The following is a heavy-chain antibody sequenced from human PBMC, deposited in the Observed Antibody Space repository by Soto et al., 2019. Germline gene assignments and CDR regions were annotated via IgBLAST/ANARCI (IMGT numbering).Heavy chain of an antibody. J-gene: IGHJ4*02. V-gene: IGHV3-48*01. Sequence: GGSLRHSCAASGFTFSSYSMNWVRQAPGKGLEWVSYISSSSSTIYYADSVKGRFTISRDNAKNSLYLQMNSLRAEDTAVYYCARVRFLEWLFSDYWGQGTLVTVSS. D-gene: IGHD3-3*01. CDR2: ISSSSSTI. CDR1: GFTFSSYS. CDR3: ARVRFLEWLFSDY.